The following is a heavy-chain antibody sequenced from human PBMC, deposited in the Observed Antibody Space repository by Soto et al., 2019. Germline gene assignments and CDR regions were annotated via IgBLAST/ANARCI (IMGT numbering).Heavy chain of an antibody. CDR2: ISSSGGNI. Sequence: PGGSLRLSCAASGFTFSDYYMSWIRQAPGKGLEWVSYISSSGGNIYYADSVKGRFTISRDKAKNSLYLQMNSLRAEDTAVYSCARDTVVFDYWGQGNLVTVSS. CDR3: ARDTVVFDY. CDR1: GFTFSDYY. D-gene: IGHD4-17*01. J-gene: IGHJ4*02. V-gene: IGHV3-11*01.